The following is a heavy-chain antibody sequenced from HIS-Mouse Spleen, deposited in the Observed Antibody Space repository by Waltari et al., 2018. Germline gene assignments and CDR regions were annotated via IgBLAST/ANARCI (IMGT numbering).Heavy chain of an antibody. Sequence: QVPLVQPGAEVKKPGASVKVSCKASGYTFTTYDINWVRQATGQGLEWMGWMNPNSGNTGYAQKFQGRVTMTRNTSISTAYMELSSLRSEDTAVYYCARTGSNYVGYYYYGMDVWGQGTTVTVSS. D-gene: IGHD4-4*01. CDR3: ARTGSNYVGYYYYGMDV. CDR2: MNPNSGNT. CDR1: GYTFTTYD. V-gene: IGHV1-8*01. J-gene: IGHJ6*02.